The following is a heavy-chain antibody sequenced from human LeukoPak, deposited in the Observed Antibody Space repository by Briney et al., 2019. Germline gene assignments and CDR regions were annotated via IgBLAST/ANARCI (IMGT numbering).Heavy chain of an antibody. V-gene: IGHV4-59*12. CDR2: IYHSGST. Sequence: SETLSLTCTVSGGSISNYHWSWIRQPPGKGLEWTGYIYHSGSTKYNPSLTSRVTISVDTSKNQFSLQLSSVTAADTAVYYCARVGGYCSSTSCPNYYYYGMDVWGKGTTVTVSS. CDR1: GGSISNYH. CDR3: ARVGGYCSSTSCPNYYYYGMDV. D-gene: IGHD2-2*01. J-gene: IGHJ6*04.